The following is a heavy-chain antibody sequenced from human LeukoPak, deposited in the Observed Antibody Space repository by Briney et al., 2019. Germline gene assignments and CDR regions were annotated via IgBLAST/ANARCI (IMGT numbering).Heavy chain of an antibody. Sequence: PGGPLRLSCAASGFTFEDFVMGWVPQVPGKGLGGVSSIIWNGGSTGYADSVKGRFTISRDNAKNSLYLQMNSLRAEDTALYYCARGLVGTTTTLFDYWGQGTLVTVSS. CDR3: ARGLVGTTTTLFDY. J-gene: IGHJ4*02. CDR1: GFTFEDFV. V-gene: IGHV3-20*04. D-gene: IGHD1-26*01. CDR2: IIWNGGST.